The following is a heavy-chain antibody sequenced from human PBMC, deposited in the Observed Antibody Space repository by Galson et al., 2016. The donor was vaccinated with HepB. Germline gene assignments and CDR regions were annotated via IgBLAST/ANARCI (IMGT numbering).Heavy chain of an antibody. J-gene: IGHJ6*02. D-gene: IGHD6-13*01. CDR2: IHRSGTT. V-gene: IGHV4-4*02. CDR3: ARDHGIAASGPFWDYYYGMDV. Sequence: SETLSLTCAVSGGSISSRNWWSWVRQPPGKGLEWIGEIHRSGTTNFNPSFESRVTMSVDKSKNQFSLKMSFVTAADTAVYYCARDHGIAASGPFWDYYYGMDVWGQGTTVTVSS. CDR1: GGSISSRNW.